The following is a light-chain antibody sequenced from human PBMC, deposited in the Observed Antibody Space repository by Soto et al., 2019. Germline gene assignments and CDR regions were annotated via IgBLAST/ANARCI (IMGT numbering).Light chain of an antibody. CDR2: KAS. Sequence: DIQITHSPSALSASVVDRVTITCLASQSISSWLAWYQQKPGKAPKLLIYKASSLESGVPSRFSGSGSGTEFTLTISSLQPDDFATYYCQQYNSYPWTFGQGTKVDIK. V-gene: IGKV1-5*03. CDR3: QQYNSYPWT. CDR1: QSISSW. J-gene: IGKJ1*01.